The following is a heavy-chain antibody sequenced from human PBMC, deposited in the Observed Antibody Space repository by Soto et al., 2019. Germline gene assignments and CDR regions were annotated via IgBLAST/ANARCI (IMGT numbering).Heavy chain of an antibody. D-gene: IGHD3-22*01. J-gene: IGHJ4*02. V-gene: IGHV3-53*01. Sequence: GGSLRLSCAASGFTVSSNYMSWVRQAPGKGLEWVSVIYSGGSTYYADSVKGRFTISRDNSKNTLYLQMNSLRAEDTAVYYCARTVDYYDSSGPSDYWGQGTLVTVS. CDR1: GFTVSSNY. CDR3: ARTVDYYDSSGPSDY. CDR2: IYSGGST.